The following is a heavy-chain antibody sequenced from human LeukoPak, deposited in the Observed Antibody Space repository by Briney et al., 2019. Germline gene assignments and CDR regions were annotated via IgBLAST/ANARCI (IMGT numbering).Heavy chain of an antibody. CDR2: ISSNGGST. Sequence: PAGSLRLSCAASGFTFSSYAMHWVRQAPGKGLEYVSAISSNGGSTYYANSVKGRFTISRDNSKNTLYLQMGSLRAEDMAVYYCARSRDGYYYYYGMDVWGQGTTVTVSS. CDR3: ARSRDGYYYYYGMDV. J-gene: IGHJ6*02. V-gene: IGHV3-64*01. CDR1: GFTFSSYA. D-gene: IGHD5-24*01.